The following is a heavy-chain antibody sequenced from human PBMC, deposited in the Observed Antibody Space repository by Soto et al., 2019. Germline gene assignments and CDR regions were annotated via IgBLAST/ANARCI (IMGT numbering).Heavy chain of an antibody. Sequence: QVQLVQSGAEVKKPGSSVKVSCKASGGTFSNYAISWVRQAPGQGLEWMGGIIPFFGTTNYAQKFQGRVTITADESTSTAYMELSSLRSEDTAVYYCARDAIFGVVIRGIDYYYGMDVWGQGTTVTVSS. J-gene: IGHJ6*02. D-gene: IGHD3-3*01. V-gene: IGHV1-69*01. CDR1: GGTFSNYA. CDR2: IIPFFGTT. CDR3: ARDAIFGVVIRGIDYYYGMDV.